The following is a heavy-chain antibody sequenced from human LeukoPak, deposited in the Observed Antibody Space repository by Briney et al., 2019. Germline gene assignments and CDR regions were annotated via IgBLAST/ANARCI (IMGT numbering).Heavy chain of an antibody. J-gene: IGHJ4*02. D-gene: IGHD2-15*01. CDR1: GFTFSSYG. CDR2: IWYDGGNK. CDR3: AIDYCSGGSCLDY. Sequence: PGRSLRLSCAASGFTFSSYGMHWVRQAPGKGLEWVAVIWYDGGNKYYADSVKGRFTVSRDNSKNTLYLQMNSLRAEDTAVYYCAIDYCSGGSCLDYWGQGTLVTVSS. V-gene: IGHV3-33*01.